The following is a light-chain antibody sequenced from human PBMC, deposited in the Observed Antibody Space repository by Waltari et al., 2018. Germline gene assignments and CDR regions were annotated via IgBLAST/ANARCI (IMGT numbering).Light chain of an antibody. CDR1: RSNVGNNS. Sequence: QSVLTQPPSASGTPGQRVTISCSGSRSNVGNNSVYWYQQLPGTAPKPLIYRNNQRPSGVPDRFSGSKSGTSASLAISGLRSEDEADYYCAAWDDSLSGRVFGGGTKVTVL. CDR3: AAWDDSLSGRV. V-gene: IGLV1-47*01. CDR2: RNN. J-gene: IGLJ3*02.